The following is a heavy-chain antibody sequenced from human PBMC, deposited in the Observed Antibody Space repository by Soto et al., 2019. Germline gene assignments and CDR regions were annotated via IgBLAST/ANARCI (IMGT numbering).Heavy chain of an antibody. CDR1: GGSISSSSYY. Sequence: KTSETLSLTCTVSGGSISSSSYYWGWIRQPPGKGLEWIGSIYYSGSTYYNPSLKSRVTISVDTSKNQFSLKLSSVTAADTAVYYCARGPKRTMIVAPSRVAAWFDPWGQGTLVTVSS. J-gene: IGHJ5*02. V-gene: IGHV4-39*01. D-gene: IGHD3-22*01. CDR3: ARGPKRTMIVAPSRVAAWFDP. CDR2: IYYSGST.